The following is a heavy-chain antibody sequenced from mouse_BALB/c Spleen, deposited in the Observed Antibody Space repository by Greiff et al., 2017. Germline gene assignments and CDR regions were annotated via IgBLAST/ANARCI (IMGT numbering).Heavy chain of an antibody. D-gene: IGHD2-2*01. CDR2: INPSTGYT. J-gene: IGHJ3*01. CDR3: ARSYGYDGGFAY. V-gene: IGHV1-7*01. Sequence: QVQLQQSRAELAKPGASVKMSCKASGYTFTSYWMHWVKQRPGQGLEWIGYINPSTGYTEYNQKFKDKATLTADKSSSTAYMQLSSLTSEDSAVYYCARSYGYDGGFAYWGQGTLVTVSA. CDR1: GYTFTSYW.